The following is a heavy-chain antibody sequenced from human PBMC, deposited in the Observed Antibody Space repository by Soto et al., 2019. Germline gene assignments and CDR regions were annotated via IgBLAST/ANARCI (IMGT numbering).Heavy chain of an antibody. CDR2: ISSSSSTI. J-gene: IGHJ4*02. V-gene: IGHV3-48*01. CDR3: ARDYSSYGPFDY. CDR1: GFTFRNYK. D-gene: IGHD5-18*01. Sequence: GGSLRLSCEASGFTFRNYKVNWVRQAPGKGLEWVSYISSSSSTIYYADSVKGRFTISRDNAKNSLYLQMNSLRAEDTAVYYYARDYSSYGPFDYWGQGTLVTVSS.